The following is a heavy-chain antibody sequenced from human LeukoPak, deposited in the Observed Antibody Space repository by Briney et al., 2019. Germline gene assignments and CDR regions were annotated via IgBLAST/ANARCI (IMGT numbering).Heavy chain of an antibody. CDR1: GFTFRHYA. J-gene: IGHJ4*02. Sequence: GGSLRLSCAASGFTFRHYAMRWVRQAPGKGLEGVSIISGSGGSTYYSDSVKGRFTISRDNSKNTLYLQMNSLRAEDTAVYYCASWGAGAARPFDYWGQGTLVTVSS. CDR2: ISGSGGST. CDR3: ASWGAGAARPFDY. V-gene: IGHV3-23*01. D-gene: IGHD6-6*01.